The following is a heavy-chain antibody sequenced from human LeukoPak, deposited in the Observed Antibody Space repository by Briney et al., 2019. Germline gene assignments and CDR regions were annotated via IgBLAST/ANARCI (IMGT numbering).Heavy chain of an antibody. CDR3: ARGSPSYAQWHFDL. CDR1: GYTFTGYY. V-gene: IGHV1-2*02. J-gene: IGHJ2*01. D-gene: IGHD2/OR15-2a*01. Sequence: GESLKISCKASGYTFTGYYMHWVRQAPGQGLEWMGWINPNSGGTNYAQKFQGRVTMTRDTSISTAYMELSRLRSDDTAVYYCARGSPSYAQWHFDLWGRGTLVTVSS. CDR2: INPNSGGT.